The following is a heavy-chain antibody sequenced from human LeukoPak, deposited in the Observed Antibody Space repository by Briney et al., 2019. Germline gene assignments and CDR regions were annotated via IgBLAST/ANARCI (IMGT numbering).Heavy chain of an antibody. D-gene: IGHD1-1*01. J-gene: IGHJ4*02. CDR3: ARGVGQTTGTTGGYYFGF. CDR1: GYTFTNYG. V-gene: IGHV1-18*01. CDR2: ISAYNGNT. Sequence: ASVKVSCKASGYTFTNYGITWVRQAPGQGLEWMGWISAYNGNTNYAQKFQGRVTMTTDTSTTTAYMELRSLRSDDTAVYYCARGVGQTTGTTGGYYFGFWGQGTLVTVSS.